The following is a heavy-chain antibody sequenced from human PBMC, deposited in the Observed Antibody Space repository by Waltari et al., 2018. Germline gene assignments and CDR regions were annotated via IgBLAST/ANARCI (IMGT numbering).Heavy chain of an antibody. CDR2: IDPELGET. Sequence: EVQLVQSGAEVKKPGATVKISCKASGYTFTEYYMHWVQQAPGNGLEWVGRIDPELGETKYAEKFQGRATITADTSIDTAYMELSSLRSDDTAIFYCARTTTFKSLDYWGQGTLVTVSS. CDR3: ARTTTFKSLDY. D-gene: IGHD1-7*01. CDR1: GYTFTEYY. V-gene: IGHV1-69-2*01. J-gene: IGHJ4*02.